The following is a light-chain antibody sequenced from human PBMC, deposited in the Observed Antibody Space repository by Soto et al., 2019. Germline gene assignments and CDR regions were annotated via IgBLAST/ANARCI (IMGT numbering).Light chain of an antibody. CDR1: QSVANN. Sequence: EIVMTQSPATLSVSPGERGTLSCRASQSVANNLAWYQQKPGQAPRLLIYGASTSATGIPARFSGSGSGTYFSLTISSLQSEDVAVYYCQEYNNWPPITFGQGTRLEIK. J-gene: IGKJ5*01. CDR3: QEYNNWPPIT. V-gene: IGKV3-15*01. CDR2: GAS.